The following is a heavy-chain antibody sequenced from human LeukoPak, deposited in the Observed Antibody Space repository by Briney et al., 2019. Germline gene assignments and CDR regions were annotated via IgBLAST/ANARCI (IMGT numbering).Heavy chain of an antibody. V-gene: IGHV1-18*01. CDR2: ISAYNGNT. J-gene: IGHJ5*02. CDR1: GYTFTSYG. D-gene: IGHD1-20*01. Sequence: ASVTVSCKASGYTFTSYGISWVRQAPGQGLEWMGWISAYNGNTNYAQKLQGRVTMTTDTSTSTAYMELRSLRSDDTAVYYCARITANLFAGWFDPWGQGTLVTVSS. CDR3: ARITANLFAGWFDP.